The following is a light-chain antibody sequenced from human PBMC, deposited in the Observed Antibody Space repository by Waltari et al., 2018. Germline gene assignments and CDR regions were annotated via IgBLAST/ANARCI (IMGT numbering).Light chain of an antibody. V-gene: IGLV1-40*01. CDR1: GSNLGAGSD. CDR3: QSYDTSLSVV. J-gene: IGLJ2*01. CDR2: GTS. Sequence: QSVLTQPPSVSGAPGQRVSISCTGSGSNLGAGSDVHWYQQHPGKAPKLLIYGTSTRPPGVPDRFFGSQSGTAASLAITALQAEEEAEYYCQSYDTSLSVVFGGGTKLTVL.